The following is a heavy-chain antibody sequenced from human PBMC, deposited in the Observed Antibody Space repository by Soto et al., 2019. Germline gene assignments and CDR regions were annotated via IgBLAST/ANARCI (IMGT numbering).Heavy chain of an antibody. V-gene: IGHV4-61*01. CDR3: ARDRYYDILTGYYRAFDI. CDR2: IYYSGST. Sequence: QVQLQESGPGLVKPSETLSLTCTVSGGSVSSGSYYWSWIRQPPGKGLEWIGYIYYSGSTNYNPSLTSRVSVSVDTSKNQCSLKLSSVTAADTAVYYCARDRYYDILTGYYRAFDIWVQGTMVTVSS. J-gene: IGHJ3*02. CDR1: GGSVSSGSYY. D-gene: IGHD3-9*01.